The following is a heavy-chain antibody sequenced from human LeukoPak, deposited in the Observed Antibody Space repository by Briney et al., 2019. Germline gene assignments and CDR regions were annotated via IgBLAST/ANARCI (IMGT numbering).Heavy chain of an antibody. D-gene: IGHD4-17*01. J-gene: IGHJ5*02. CDR3: AYHDYGDSFGWFDP. Sequence: ASVKVSCTASGYTFTSYGISWVRQAPGQGLEWMGWISAYNGNTNYAQKLQGRVTMTTDTSTSTAYMELRSLRSDDTAVYYCAYHDYGDSFGWFDPWGQGTLVTVSS. CDR1: GYTFTSYG. V-gene: IGHV1-18*01. CDR2: ISAYNGNT.